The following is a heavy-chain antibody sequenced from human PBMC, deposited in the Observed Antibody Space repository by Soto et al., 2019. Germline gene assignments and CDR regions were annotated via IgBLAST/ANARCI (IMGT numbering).Heavy chain of an antibody. Sequence: RGSLRLSCAASGFTFSSYAMSWVRQAPGKGLEWVSAISGSGGSTYYADSVKGRFTISRDNSKNTLYLQMNSLRAEDTAVYYCAKETDSLAMVRGVIVFDYWGQGTLVTVSS. V-gene: IGHV3-23*01. D-gene: IGHD3-10*01. CDR3: AKETDSLAMVRGVIVFDY. CDR1: GFTFSSYA. J-gene: IGHJ4*02. CDR2: ISGSGGST.